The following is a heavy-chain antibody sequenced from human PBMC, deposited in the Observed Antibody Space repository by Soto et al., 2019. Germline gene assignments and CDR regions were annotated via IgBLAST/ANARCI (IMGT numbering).Heavy chain of an antibody. CDR2: ISYDGSNK. CDR1: GFTFSSYA. V-gene: IGHV3-30-3*01. CDR3: ARDRDSGSYYVGYYFDY. Sequence: QVQLVESGGGVVQPGRSLRLSCAASGFTFSSYAMHWVRQAPGKGLEWVAVISYDGSNKYYADSVKGRFTISRDNSKNTLYLQMNSLRAEDTAVYYCARDRDSGSYYVGYYFDYWGQGTLVTVSS. J-gene: IGHJ4*02. D-gene: IGHD1-26*01.